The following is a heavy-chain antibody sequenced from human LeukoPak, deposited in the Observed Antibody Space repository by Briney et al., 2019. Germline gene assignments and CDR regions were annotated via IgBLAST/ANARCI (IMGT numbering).Heavy chain of an antibody. CDR2: VSYSGST. D-gene: IGHD1-7*01. J-gene: IGHJ5*01. CDR3: ARLPGTGNYDWFDP. V-gene: IGHV4-59*08. Sequence: PSETLSLTCTVSDDSISTFYWSWIRQPPGKGLEWMGYVSYSGSTKYKPSLKSRITISSDTSKSQFSLKVNSVTAADTAVYYCARLPGTGNYDWFDPWGQGTLVIVSS. CDR1: DDSISTFY.